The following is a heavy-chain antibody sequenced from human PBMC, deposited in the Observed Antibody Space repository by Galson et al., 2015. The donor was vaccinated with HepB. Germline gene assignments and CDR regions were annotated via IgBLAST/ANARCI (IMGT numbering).Heavy chain of an antibody. D-gene: IGHD3-10*01. V-gene: IGHV4-4*02. Sequence: SETLSLTCAVSGDSISNDRWWSWVRQPPGEGLEWIGEAYHSVGTNYRPSLKSRVTISVDKSKNQFSLKLTSVTAADTAVYYCARAKEGRGYFDYWGQGTLVTVSS. J-gene: IGHJ4*02. CDR3: ARAKEGRGYFDY. CDR1: GDSISNDRW. CDR2: AYHSVGT.